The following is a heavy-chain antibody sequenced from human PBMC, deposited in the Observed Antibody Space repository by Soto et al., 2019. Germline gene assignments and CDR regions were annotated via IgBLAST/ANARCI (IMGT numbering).Heavy chain of an antibody. V-gene: IGHV4-39*01. Sequence: SETLSLTCTVSGGSISSSSYYWGWIRQPPGKGLEWIGSIYYSGSTYYNPSLKSRVTISVDTSKNQFSLKLSSVTAADTAVYYCARHINWYPYFDYWGQGTLVTVSS. CDR3: ARHINWYPYFDY. J-gene: IGHJ4*02. CDR2: IYYSGST. D-gene: IGHD6-13*01. CDR1: GGSISSSSYY.